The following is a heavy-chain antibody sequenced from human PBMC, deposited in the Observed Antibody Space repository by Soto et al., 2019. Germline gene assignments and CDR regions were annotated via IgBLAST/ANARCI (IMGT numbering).Heavy chain of an antibody. CDR2: ISSGGAYV. V-gene: IGHV3-21*02. Sequence: EVQLVESGGGLVKPGGSLRLSCAASGFTFNIYTMNWVRQAPGKGLEWVSSISSGGAYVYYADSVKGRFTVSGDNAENSLFLHLNSLTAEDTAVYYCARDSSLFCTGGTCYLQDAFDVWGQGTMVTVSS. CDR1: GFTFNIYT. CDR3: ARDSSLFCTGGTCYLQDAFDV. J-gene: IGHJ3*01. D-gene: IGHD2-15*01.